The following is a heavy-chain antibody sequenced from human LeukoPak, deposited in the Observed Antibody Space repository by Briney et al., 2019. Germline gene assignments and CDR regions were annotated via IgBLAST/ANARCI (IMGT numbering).Heavy chain of an antibody. Sequence: PGGSLRLSCAASGFTFSSYAMSWVRQAPGEGLEWVSLISDSTWYADSVRGRFTVSRDISQNTVYLQMNNLRAEDTAVYYCAKDRRSYGGTSFDSWGQGTLVTVSS. CDR1: GFTFSSYA. J-gene: IGHJ4*02. D-gene: IGHD4-23*01. CDR2: ISDST. V-gene: IGHV3-23*01. CDR3: AKDRRSYGGTSFDS.